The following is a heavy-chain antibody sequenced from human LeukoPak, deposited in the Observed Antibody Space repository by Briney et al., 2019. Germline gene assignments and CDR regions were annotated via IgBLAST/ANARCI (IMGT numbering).Heavy chain of an antibody. Sequence: SETLSLTCSVSGYSISSGYYWGWIRQPPGKGLEWIGRIYGGGSITYNPSLQSRVTMSLDTSKNQVSLKLTSVTAADTAVYYCARDSGTTGEVKFDPWGQGTLVTVSS. D-gene: IGHD3-10*01. V-gene: IGHV4-38-2*02. J-gene: IGHJ5*02. CDR3: ARDSGTTGEVKFDP. CDR1: GYSISSGYY. CDR2: IYGGGSI.